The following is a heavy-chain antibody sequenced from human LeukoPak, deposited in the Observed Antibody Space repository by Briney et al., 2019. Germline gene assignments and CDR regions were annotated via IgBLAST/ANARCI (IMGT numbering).Heavy chain of an antibody. CDR3: ATLALYGYVTSRGTYFDY. V-gene: IGHV1-24*01. J-gene: IGHJ4*02. Sequence: ASVKVSCKVSGYTLTELSMHWVRQAPGKGLEWMGGFDPEDGETIYAQKFQGRVTMTEDTSTDTAYMELSSLRSEDTAVYYCATLALYGYVTSRGTYFDYWGQGTLVTVSS. CDR1: GYTLTELS. CDR2: FDPEDGET. D-gene: IGHD5-18*01.